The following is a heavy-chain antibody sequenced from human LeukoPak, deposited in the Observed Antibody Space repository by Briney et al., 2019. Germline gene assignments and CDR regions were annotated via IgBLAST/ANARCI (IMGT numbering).Heavy chain of an antibody. V-gene: IGHV1-2*02. CDR3: AKVTATTFDY. CDR1: GYTFTGYY. J-gene: IGHJ4*02. D-gene: IGHD2-21*02. CDR2: IHPNRGNT. Sequence: ASVKVSCKASGYTFTGYYIHWVRQAPGQGLEWMGWIHPNRGNTNYAQESQGRVTMTRDTSISTAYMELNRLTSDDTAVYYCAKVTATTFDYWGQGTLVTVSS.